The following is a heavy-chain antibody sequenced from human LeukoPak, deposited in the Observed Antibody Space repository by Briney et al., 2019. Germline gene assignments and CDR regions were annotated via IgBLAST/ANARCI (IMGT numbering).Heavy chain of an antibody. V-gene: IGHV4-34*01. D-gene: IGHD6-6*01. CDR3: ARRPWSSSSVIGY. Sequence: SETLSLTCGVNSGSLSGYYWIWIRQTPTQELEWIGEINHSGSTNYNPSLKSRVTISVDTSKNQFYLSLTSLAAADTAVYYCARRPWSSSSVIGYWGRGTRVTVSP. J-gene: IGHJ4*02. CDR1: SGSLSGYY. CDR2: INHSGST.